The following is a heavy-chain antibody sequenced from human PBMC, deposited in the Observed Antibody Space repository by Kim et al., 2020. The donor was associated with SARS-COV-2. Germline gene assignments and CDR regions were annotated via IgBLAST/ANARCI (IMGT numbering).Heavy chain of an antibody. Sequence: GGSLRLSCAASGFTFSSYAMSWVRQAPGKGLEWVSAISGSGGSTYYADSVKGRFTISRDNSKNTLYLQMNSLRAEDTAVYYCAKVLYGSGSYYDLSPDYWGQGTLVTVSS. CDR2: ISGSGGST. CDR3: AKVLYGSGSYYDLSPDY. J-gene: IGHJ4*02. D-gene: IGHD3-10*01. CDR1: GFTFSSYA. V-gene: IGHV3-23*01.